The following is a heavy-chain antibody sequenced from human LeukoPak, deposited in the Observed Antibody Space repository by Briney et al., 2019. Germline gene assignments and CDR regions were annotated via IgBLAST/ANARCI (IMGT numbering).Heavy chain of an antibody. CDR1: GFTFDDYA. V-gene: IGHV3-9*01. D-gene: IGHD6-19*01. J-gene: IGHJ3*02. CDR3: AKDMVSSGWYGDAFDI. CDR2: ISWNSGSI. Sequence: PGGSLRLSCAASGFTFDDYAMHWVRQAPGKGLEWVSGISWNSGSIGYADSVKGRFTISRDNAKNSLYLQMNSLRAEDTALYYCAKDMVSSGWYGDAFDIWGQGTMVTVSS.